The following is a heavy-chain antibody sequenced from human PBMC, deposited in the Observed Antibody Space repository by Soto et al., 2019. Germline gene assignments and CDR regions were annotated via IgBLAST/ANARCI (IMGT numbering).Heavy chain of an antibody. Sequence: PSETLSLTCTVSGGSISSSSYYWGWIRQPPGKGLEWIGSIYYSGSTYYNPSLKSRVTISVDTSKNQFSLKLSSVTAADTAVYYCARDSPGYGDYVLLDYWGQGTLVT. CDR1: GGSISSSSYY. CDR2: IYYSGST. CDR3: ARDSPGYGDYVLLDY. J-gene: IGHJ4*02. V-gene: IGHV4-39*02. D-gene: IGHD4-17*01.